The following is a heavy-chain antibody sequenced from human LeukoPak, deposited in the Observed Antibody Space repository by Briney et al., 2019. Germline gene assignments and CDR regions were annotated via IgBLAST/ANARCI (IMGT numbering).Heavy chain of an antibody. CDR2: IYYGGST. J-gene: IGHJ4*02. CDR1: GGSVSSGSYY. V-gene: IGHV4-39*02. CDR3: ARRKDFWRGLTNF. D-gene: IGHD3-3*01. Sequence: SETLSLTCTVSGGSVSSGSYYWGWIRQPPGLGLEWIGSIYYGGSTYYNPSLKSRVTISVDTSKNHFSLKLSSVTAADTAVYYCARRKDFWRGLTNFWGQGTLVTVSS.